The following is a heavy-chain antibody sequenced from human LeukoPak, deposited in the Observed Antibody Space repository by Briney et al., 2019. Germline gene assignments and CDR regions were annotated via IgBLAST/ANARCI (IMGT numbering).Heavy chain of an antibody. D-gene: IGHD3-22*01. V-gene: IGHV3-66*01. Sequence: GGSLRLSCAASGFTVSRNYMSWVRQAPGKGLEWVSVIYSGGRTYYADSVKGRFTISRDNSKNTLYLQMNSLRAEDTAVYYCAKDLNPYYYDSSGYLDYWGQGTLVTVSS. J-gene: IGHJ4*02. CDR1: GFTVSRNY. CDR2: IYSGGRT. CDR3: AKDLNPYYYDSSGYLDY.